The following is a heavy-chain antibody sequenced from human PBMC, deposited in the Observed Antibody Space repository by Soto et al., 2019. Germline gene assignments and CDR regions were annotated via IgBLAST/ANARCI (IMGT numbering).Heavy chain of an antibody. CDR1: GGSFSGYY. D-gene: IGHD3-22*01. J-gene: IGHJ4*02. CDR2: INHSGST. V-gene: IGHV4-34*01. Sequence: SETLSLTCAVYGGSFSGYYWSWIRQPPGKGLEWIGEINHSGSTNYNPSLKSRVTISVDTSKNQFSLKLSSVTAADTAVYYCARERVYDSSGYNYYFDYWGQGTLVTVSS. CDR3: ARERVYDSSGYNYYFDY.